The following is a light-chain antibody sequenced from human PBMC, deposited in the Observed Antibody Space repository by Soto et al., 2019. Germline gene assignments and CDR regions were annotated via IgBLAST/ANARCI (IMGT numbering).Light chain of an antibody. CDR1: SSDVGRYNY. Sequence: ALTQPPSASGSPGQSVTISCTGTSSDVGRYNYVSWYQQNPGKAPKLLIYEVTKRPSGVPDRFSGSKSGNTASLTVSGLQAEDEGDYYCSSYAGSNNLVFGGGTKLTVL. CDR3: SSYAGSNNLV. V-gene: IGLV2-8*01. CDR2: EVT. J-gene: IGLJ3*02.